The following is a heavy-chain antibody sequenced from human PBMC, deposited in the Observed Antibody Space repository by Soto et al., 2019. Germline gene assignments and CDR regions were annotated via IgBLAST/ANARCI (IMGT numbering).Heavy chain of an antibody. Sequence: EVQLVESGGGLVQPGGSLRLSCTVSGFTLRNYYMHWARQAPGKGLVWVSHINGDGSTINYADSVKGRFTISRDNAKNTRYLQMNSLRVEDTAVYYCARGGVPAALDIWGEGTMVPVSS. V-gene: IGHV3-74*01. D-gene: IGHD3-10*01. CDR2: INGDGSTI. J-gene: IGHJ3*02. CDR3: ARGGVPAALDI. CDR1: GFTLRNYY.